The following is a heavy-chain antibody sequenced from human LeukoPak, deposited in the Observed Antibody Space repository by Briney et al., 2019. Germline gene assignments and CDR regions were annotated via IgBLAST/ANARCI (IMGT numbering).Heavy chain of an antibody. CDR2: ISDTGSPT. J-gene: IGHJ4*02. D-gene: IGHD3-16*01. CDR3: ARDRGYCDSESCYRFFVS. CDR1: EFIFSSHS. V-gene: IGHV3-48*02. Sequence: GGSLRLSCAASEFIFSSHSMNWVRQAPGKGLEWVAYISDTGSPTNYADSVKGRFTISRDNAKNSVYLQMNSLRDEDTAVYYCARDRGYCDSESCYRFFVSWDQGTLVTVSS.